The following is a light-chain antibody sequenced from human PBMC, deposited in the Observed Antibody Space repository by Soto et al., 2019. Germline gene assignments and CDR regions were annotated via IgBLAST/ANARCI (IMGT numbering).Light chain of an antibody. CDR1: SSNIGNNY. CDR3: GTWDSSLSAVV. V-gene: IGLV1-51*01. J-gene: IGLJ2*01. CDR2: DSN. Sequence: HSVLTQPPSVSAAPGQKVTISCSGSSSNIGNNYVSWYQQLPGPAPKLLIYDSNKRPSGIPDRFSGAKSGTSATLGITGLQTGDEADYYCGTWDSSLSAVVFGGGTKLTVL.